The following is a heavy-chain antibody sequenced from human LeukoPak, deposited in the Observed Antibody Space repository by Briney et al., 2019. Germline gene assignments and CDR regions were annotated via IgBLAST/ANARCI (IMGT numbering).Heavy chain of an antibody. J-gene: IGHJ4*02. D-gene: IGHD1-26*01. V-gene: IGHV3-30*02. CDR2: IRYDGSNK. Sequence: QTGGSLRLSCAASKFTFSSYGMHWVRQARGKGLEWVAFIRYDGSNKYYADSVKGRFTISRDNSKNTLYLQMNSLRGEDTAVYYCAKVSPCELSRSGTLDYGGQGTLVTVSS. CDR1: KFTFSSYG. CDR3: AKVSPCELSRSGTLDY.